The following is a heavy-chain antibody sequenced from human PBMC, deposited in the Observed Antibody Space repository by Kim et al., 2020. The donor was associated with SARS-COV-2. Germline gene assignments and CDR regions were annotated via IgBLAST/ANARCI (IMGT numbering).Heavy chain of an antibody. CDR3: ARLTSVNFYTHFDY. CDR1: GYSFTSHW. Sequence: GESLKISCQGSGYSFTSHWIAWVRQMPGKGLEWVGIIYPGDSDTRYSPSFRGQVTISADKSINTTFLQWSSLKASDSAMYYCARLTSVNFYTHFDYWGQGTLVTVSS. CDR2: IYPGDSDT. D-gene: IGHD4-17*01. V-gene: IGHV5-51*01. J-gene: IGHJ4*02.